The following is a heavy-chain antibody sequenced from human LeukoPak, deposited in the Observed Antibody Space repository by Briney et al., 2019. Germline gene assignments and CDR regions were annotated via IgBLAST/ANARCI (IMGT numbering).Heavy chain of an antibody. D-gene: IGHD3-10*01. J-gene: IGHJ3*02. CDR2: INSDGSSR. CDR3: ARGRSSMVRCALDI. Sequence: GSLRLSCAASGFTFSSYWMHWVRQAPGKGLVWVSRINSDGSSRNYADSVKGRITISRDNSKNTVYLQMNSLRAEDTAVYYCARGRSSMVRCALDIWGQGTMVTVSS. V-gene: IGHV3-74*01. CDR1: GFTFSSYW.